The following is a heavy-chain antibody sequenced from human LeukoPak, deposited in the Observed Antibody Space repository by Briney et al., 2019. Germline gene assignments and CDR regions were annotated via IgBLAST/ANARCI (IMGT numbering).Heavy chain of an antibody. CDR3: ARDTSAEGYLDY. V-gene: IGHV4-31*03. CDR2: IHYSGNT. Sequence: PSETLSLTCTASGGSISISGYYWTWIRQHPGKGLEWIGYIHYSGNTYYNPSLKSRVTIAVDTSKNQFSLKMNSVTAADTALYYCARDTSAEGYLDYWGQGTLVTVSS. J-gene: IGHJ4*02. CDR1: GGSISISGYY.